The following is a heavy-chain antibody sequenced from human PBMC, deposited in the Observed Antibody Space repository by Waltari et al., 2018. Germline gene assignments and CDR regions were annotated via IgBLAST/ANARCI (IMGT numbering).Heavy chain of an antibody. Sequence: QVQLVQSGAEVKKPGAAVKVSCKASGYTLTIYAMPRVRQAPGQRLEWMGWINAGKGNTKYSQKFQDRVTITSDTSASTAYMELSSLRSEDTAVYYCGASSGWYSYYYGMDVWGQGTTVTVSS. V-gene: IGHV1-3*01. CDR3: GASSGWYSYYYGMDV. CDR2: INAGKGNT. J-gene: IGHJ6*02. CDR1: GYTLTIYA. D-gene: IGHD6-19*01.